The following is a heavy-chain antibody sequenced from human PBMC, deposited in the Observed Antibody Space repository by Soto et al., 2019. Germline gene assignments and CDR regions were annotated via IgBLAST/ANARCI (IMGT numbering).Heavy chain of an antibody. CDR1: GGTFSCYA. Sequence: QVQLVQSGAEVKKPGSSVKVSCKASGGTFSCYAISWVRQAPGQGLEWVGGIILIFGTANYAQKIQGRLTMTTDESTCTPYMELRSLISEDTAVYYCARTQQLVDVDWYFELWGRGTLGPVTS. D-gene: IGHD6-13*01. CDR3: ARTQQLVDVDWYFEL. J-gene: IGHJ2*01. V-gene: IGHV1-69*05. CDR2: IILIFGTA.